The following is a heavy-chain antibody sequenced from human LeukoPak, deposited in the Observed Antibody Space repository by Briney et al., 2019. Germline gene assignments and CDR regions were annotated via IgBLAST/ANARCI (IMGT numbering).Heavy chain of an antibody. CDR3: ARPPYSGSWPYYYCLYYVVV. D-gene: IGHD6-13*01. V-gene: IGHV3-30*01. J-gene: IGHJ6*03. Sequence: GGSLRLSCAASGFTFSSYAMHWVRQAPGKGLEWVAVISYDGSNKYYADSVKGRFTISRDNSKNTLYLQMNSMRAEDTAVYYCARPPYSGSWPYYYCLYYVVVWGKGTTVTVSS. CDR2: ISYDGSNK. CDR1: GFTFSSYA.